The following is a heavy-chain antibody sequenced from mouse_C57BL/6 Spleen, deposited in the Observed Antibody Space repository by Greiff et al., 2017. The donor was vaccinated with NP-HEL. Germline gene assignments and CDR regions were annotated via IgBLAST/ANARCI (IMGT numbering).Heavy chain of an antibody. J-gene: IGHJ4*01. V-gene: IGHV1-64*01. CDR3: ARYGLYYYAMDY. Sequence: VQLQQPGAELVKPGASVKLSCKASGYTFTSYWMHWVKQRPGQGLEWIGMIHPNSGSTNYNEKFKSKATLTVDKSSSTAYMQLSSLTSEDSAVYYCARYGLYYYAMDYWGQGTSVTVSS. D-gene: IGHD1-1*01. CDR2: IHPNSGST. CDR1: GYTFTSYW.